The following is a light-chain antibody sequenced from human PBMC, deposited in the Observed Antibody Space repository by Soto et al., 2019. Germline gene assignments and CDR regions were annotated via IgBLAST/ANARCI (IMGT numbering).Light chain of an antibody. J-gene: IGLJ1*01. CDR2: EVS. V-gene: IGLV2-14*01. Sequence: QSVLTQPASVPGSPGQSITIPCPGTSSDIGGYNYVSWDRQHPGKAPKLMVFEVSNRASGVSYRFSGFKSGNPASLAIYGRQSEDEADYYCSSYTGSSSLYVFGTGTKVTVL. CDR1: SSDIGGYNY. CDR3: SSYTGSSSLYV.